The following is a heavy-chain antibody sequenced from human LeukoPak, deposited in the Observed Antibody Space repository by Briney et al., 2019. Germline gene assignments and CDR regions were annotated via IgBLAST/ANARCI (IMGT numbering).Heavy chain of an antibody. J-gene: IGHJ4*02. D-gene: IGHD2-15*01. V-gene: IGHV4-59*12. Sequence: SETLSLTCTVSGGSISSYYWSWIRQPPGKGLEWIGYIYYSGSTNYNPSLKSRVTISVDTSKNQFSLKLSSVTAADTAVYYCARGTIIAWQLPPQYYFDYWGQGTLVTVSS. CDR1: GGSISSYY. CDR2: IYYSGST. CDR3: ARGTIIAWQLPPQYYFDY.